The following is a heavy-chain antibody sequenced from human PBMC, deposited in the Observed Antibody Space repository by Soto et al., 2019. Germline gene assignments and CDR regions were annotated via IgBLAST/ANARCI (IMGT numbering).Heavy chain of an antibody. CDR3: ARAAVVVVAATNYYYHGMDV. CDR2: MNPNSGNT. D-gene: IGHD2-15*01. Sequence: ASVKVSCKASGYTFTSYDINWVRQATGQGLEWMGWMNPNSGNTGYAQKFQGRVTMTRNTSISTAYVELSSLRSEDTAVYYCARAAVVVVAATNYYYHGMDVWGQGTTVTVSS. V-gene: IGHV1-8*01. CDR1: GYTFTSYD. J-gene: IGHJ6*02.